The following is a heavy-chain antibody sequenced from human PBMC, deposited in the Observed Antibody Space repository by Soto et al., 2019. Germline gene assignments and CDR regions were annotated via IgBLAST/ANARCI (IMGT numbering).Heavy chain of an antibody. D-gene: IGHD2-8*01. CDR1: GYILTDYH. J-gene: IGHJ6*02. V-gene: IGHV1-2*04. Sequence: ASMKVRCYSSGYILTDYHIHWVRHAPGQGLEWLGRINPKSGGTSTAQKFQGWVTMTTDTSISTASMELTRLTSDDTAIYYCARGDSTDCSNGVCYFFYNHDMDVCGQGTTVTVS. CDR2: INPKSGGT. CDR3: ARGDSTDCSNGVCYFFYNHDMDV.